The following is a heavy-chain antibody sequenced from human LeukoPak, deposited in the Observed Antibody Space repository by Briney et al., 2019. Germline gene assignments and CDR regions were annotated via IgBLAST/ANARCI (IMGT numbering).Heavy chain of an antibody. D-gene: IGHD2/OR15-2a*01. CDR3: TRRDCTTFQCFSFDY. V-gene: IGHV3-73*01. J-gene: IGHJ4*02. Sequence: PGRSLRLSCAASGFILGGFDVHRVRQAYGEGLEWDGRIKTKRESDATAYAASVKGRLTLSRDDSKNTAYLQMNSLRTEDTAVYYCTRRDCTTFQCFSFDYWGQGILVTVSS. CDR1: GFILGGFD. CDR2: IKTKRESDAT.